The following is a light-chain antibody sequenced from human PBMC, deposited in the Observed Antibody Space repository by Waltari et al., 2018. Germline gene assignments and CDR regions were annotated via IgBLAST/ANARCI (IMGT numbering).Light chain of an antibody. Sequence: QLVLTQSPSASASLGASVKLTCTLSTGHSSYAIAWHQQQPAKGPRYLMTLNSDGSHSKGDGVPERCSGSSAGAEGSLTISSLRSEDEAGYYGQPWGTGIWVVGGGTKLTVL. CDR1: TGHSSYA. J-gene: IGLJ3*02. V-gene: IGLV4-69*01. CDR2: LNSDGSH. CDR3: QPWGTGIWV.